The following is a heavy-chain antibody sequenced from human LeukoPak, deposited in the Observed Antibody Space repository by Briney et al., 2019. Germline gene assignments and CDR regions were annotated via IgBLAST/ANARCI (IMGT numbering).Heavy chain of an antibody. J-gene: IGHJ3*02. CDR1: GFTFSSYA. CDR2: ISYDGSNK. D-gene: IGHD2-2*01. V-gene: IGHV3-30-3*01. CDR3: ARDGDIVVVPAAREDAFDI. Sequence: PGGSLRLSCAASGFTFSSYAMHWVRQAPGKGLEWVAVISYDGSNKYYADSVKGRFTISRDNSKNTLYLQMNSLRAEDTAVYYCARDGDIVVVPAAREDAFDIWGQGTMVTVSS.